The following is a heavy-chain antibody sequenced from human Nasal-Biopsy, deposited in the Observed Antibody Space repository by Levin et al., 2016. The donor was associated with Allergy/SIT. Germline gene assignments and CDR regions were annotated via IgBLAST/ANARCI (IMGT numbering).Heavy chain of an antibody. CDR1: GYSFTDYY. V-gene: IGHV1-2*02. CDR3: AFGTSGYYYEASWFDP. CDR2: INPNSGAT. J-gene: IGHJ5*02. Sequence: ASVKVSCKASGYSFTDYYMHWVRQAPGQGLEWMGWINPNSGATNYGRKFQGRVAMTRGTSINTAYMELSRLRSDDTAVYYCAFGTSGYYYEASWFDPWGQGTPVTVSS. D-gene: IGHD3-22*01.